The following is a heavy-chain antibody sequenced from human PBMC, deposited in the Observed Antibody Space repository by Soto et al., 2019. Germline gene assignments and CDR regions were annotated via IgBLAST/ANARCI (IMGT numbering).Heavy chain of an antibody. CDR2: IFYSGTT. CDR3: ARAFWTGDSHYGMDV. CDR1: GFFITSSGHY. D-gene: IGHD3-3*01. J-gene: IGHJ6*02. Sequence: SATLSLPRTVSGFFITSSGHYWSWIRQDPAKGLEWIGYIFYSGTTYYNPSHRSRVTISVDTSKNQFSLTVTSVTAADTAVYFCARAFWTGDSHYGMDVWGQGTTVTVSS. V-gene: IGHV4-31*02.